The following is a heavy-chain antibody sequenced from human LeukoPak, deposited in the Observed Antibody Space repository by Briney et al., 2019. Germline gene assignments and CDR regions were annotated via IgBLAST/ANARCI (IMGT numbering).Heavy chain of an antibody. Sequence: GASVKVSCTASGYTFTGYYMHWVRQAPGQGLEWMGWINPNSGGTNYAQKFQGRVTMTRDTSISTAYMELSRLRSDDTAVYYCARASVDGDDAFDIWGQGTMVTVSS. J-gene: IGHJ3*02. D-gene: IGHD6-19*01. V-gene: IGHV1-2*02. CDR2: INPNSGGT. CDR3: ARASVDGDDAFDI. CDR1: GYTFTGYY.